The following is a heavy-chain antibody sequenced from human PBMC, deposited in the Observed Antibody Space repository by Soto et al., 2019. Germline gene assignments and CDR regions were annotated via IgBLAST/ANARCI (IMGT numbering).Heavy chain of an antibody. CDR3: ARPGIKGAFDI. Sequence: RGESLSISCEVSGDSFTSYGIGWVLQMPGKGLEWMGIIYPGDSYTRYSPSFQGQVTISADKSISTAYLQWSSLKASDTAMYYCARPGIKGAFDIWGQGTMVTVSS. V-gene: IGHV5-51*01. J-gene: IGHJ3*02. CDR1: GDSFTSYG. CDR2: IYPGDSYT.